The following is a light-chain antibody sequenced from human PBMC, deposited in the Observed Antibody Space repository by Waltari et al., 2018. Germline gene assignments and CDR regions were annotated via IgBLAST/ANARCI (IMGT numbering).Light chain of an antibody. CDR2: DVT. Sequence: QSALTQPASVSGSPGQSITISCTGIGSAIDGADFVSWYQHHPGKAPQVIIYDVTNPPSGISDRFSASKSANTASLTVSGLQPVDEGDYYCTSPSVDVVVLFGGATQVTV. CDR3: TSPSVDVVVL. V-gene: IGLV2-14*03. J-gene: IGLJ3*02. CDR1: GSAIDGADF.